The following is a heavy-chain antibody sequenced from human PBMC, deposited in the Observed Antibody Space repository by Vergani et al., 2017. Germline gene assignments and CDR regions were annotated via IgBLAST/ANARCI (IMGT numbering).Heavy chain of an antibody. CDR2: VSGSSATP. J-gene: IGHJ6*04. CDR3: ARDRVDIVATTTYYYYYYGMDV. D-gene: IGHD5-12*01. CDR1: GFSFPGYA. Sequence: EVQLLESGGGLVQPGGSLRLSCEASGFSFPGYAMSWVRQAPGKGLEWVSSVSGSSATPYYADSVKGRFIISRDNSKNTLHLQMNSLRADDTAVYYCARDRVDIVATTTYYYYYYGMDVWGKGTTVTVSS. V-gene: IGHV3-23*01.